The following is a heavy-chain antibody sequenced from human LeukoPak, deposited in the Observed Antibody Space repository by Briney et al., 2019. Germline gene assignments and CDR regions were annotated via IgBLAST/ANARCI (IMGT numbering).Heavy chain of an antibody. V-gene: IGHV1-2*02. D-gene: IGHD6-13*01. Sequence: ASVKVSCKASGYTFTGYYMHWVRQAPGQGLEWMGWINPNSGGTNYAQKFQGRVTMTRDTSISTAYMELSRLRSDDTAVYYCAKSRGSSWAYDAFDIWGQGTMVTVSS. CDR1: GYTFTGYY. J-gene: IGHJ3*02. CDR2: INPNSGGT. CDR3: AKSRGSSWAYDAFDI.